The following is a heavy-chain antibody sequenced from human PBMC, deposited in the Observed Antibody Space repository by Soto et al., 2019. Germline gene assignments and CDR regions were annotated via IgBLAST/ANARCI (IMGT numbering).Heavy chain of an antibody. CDR3: IQSRCGGDCLQSYASYYYYGMDV. Sequence: SGPTLVNPTQTLTLTCNFSAFSLSTGEVGVGWIRQPPGKALEWLALIYWDDDKRYSPSLRSRLTITKDTSKNQVVLTMTNMDPVDTATYYCIQSRCGGDCLQSYASYYYYGMDVWGQGTTVTVSS. J-gene: IGHJ6*02. V-gene: IGHV2-5*02. CDR2: IYWDDDK. D-gene: IGHD2-21*02. CDR1: AFSLSTGEVG.